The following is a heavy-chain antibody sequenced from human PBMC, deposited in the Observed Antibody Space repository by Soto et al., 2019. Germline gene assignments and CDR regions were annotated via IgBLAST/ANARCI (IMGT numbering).Heavy chain of an antibody. Sequence: QLQLQESGPGLVKPSETLSLTCTVSGGSISSSSYFRGWIRQPPGKGLEWIGNIHYRGSTYYNASLKSRVTISVDTSKNQFSLKLSSVTAADSAVYSCARGVGYYFDSWGQGTLVTVSS. CDR3: ARGVGYYFDS. J-gene: IGHJ4*02. D-gene: IGHD3-10*01. CDR2: IHYRGST. CDR1: GGSISSSSYF. V-gene: IGHV4-39*01.